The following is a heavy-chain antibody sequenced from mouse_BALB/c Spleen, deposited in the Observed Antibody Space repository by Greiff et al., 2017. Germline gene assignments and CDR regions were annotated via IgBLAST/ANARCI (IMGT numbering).Heavy chain of an antibody. J-gene: IGHJ2*01. CDR3: ARGVAGGDY. CDR2: ISNGGGST. V-gene: IGHV5-12-2*01. CDR1: GFTFSSYT. D-gene: IGHD1-1*01. Sequence: VKLMESGGGLVQPGGSLKLSCAASGFTFSSYTMSWVRQTPEKRLEWVAYISNGGGSTYYPDTVKGRFTISRDNAKNTLYLQMSSLKSEDTAMYYCARGVAGGDYWGQGTTLTVSS.